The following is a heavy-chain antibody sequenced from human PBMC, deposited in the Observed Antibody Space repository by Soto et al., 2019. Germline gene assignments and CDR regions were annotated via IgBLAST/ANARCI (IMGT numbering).Heavy chain of an antibody. V-gene: IGHV4-31*03. CDR1: GGSISSGGYY. CDR3: ARSITMVRGVIIPFWYFDL. J-gene: IGHJ2*01. CDR2: IYYSGST. D-gene: IGHD3-10*01. Sequence: QVQLQESGPGLVKPSQTLSLTCTVSGGSISSGGYYWSWIRQHPGKGLEWIGYIYYSGSTYYNPSRKSRVTISVDTSKNQFSLKLSSVTAADTAVYYCARSITMVRGVIIPFWYFDLWGRGTLVTVSS.